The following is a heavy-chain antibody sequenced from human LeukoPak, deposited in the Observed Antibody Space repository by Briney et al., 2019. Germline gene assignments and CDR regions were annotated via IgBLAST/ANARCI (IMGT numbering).Heavy chain of an antibody. Sequence: ASVKVSCKASGYTFTTYGISWVRQAPGQGLEWMGRIIPILGIANYAQKFQGRVTITADKSTSTAYMELSSLRSEDTAVYYCARDGGNQDWFDPWGQGTLVTVSS. V-gene: IGHV1-69*04. CDR1: GYTFTTYG. CDR2: IIPILGIA. J-gene: IGHJ5*02. CDR3: ARDGGNQDWFDP. D-gene: IGHD4-23*01.